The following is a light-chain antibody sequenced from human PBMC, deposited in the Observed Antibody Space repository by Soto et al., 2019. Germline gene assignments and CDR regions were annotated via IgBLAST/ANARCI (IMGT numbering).Light chain of an antibody. CDR1: SSDVGAYNY. J-gene: IGLJ2*01. V-gene: IGLV2-8*01. CDR3: SSHAGTKVV. Sequence: QSALTQPPSASGSPGQSVTISCAGTSSDVGAYNYVSWYQQHPGKAPKLMISEVTKRPSGVPDRFSGSKSGNTASLTVSGLQVEDEADYYCSSHAGTKVVFGGGTKLTVL. CDR2: EVT.